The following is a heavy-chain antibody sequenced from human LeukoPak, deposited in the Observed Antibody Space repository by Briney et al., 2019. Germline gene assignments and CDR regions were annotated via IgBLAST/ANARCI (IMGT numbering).Heavy chain of an antibody. CDR2: IWYDVSNK. CDR3: AKDTEYDFWSGYYTPAFDY. D-gene: IGHD3-3*01. CDR1: GFTFSSYG. Sequence: GRSLRLSCAASGFTFSSYGMHWVRQAPGKGLEWVAVIWYDVSNKYYADSVKGRFTISRDNSKNMLYLQMNSLRAEDTAVYYCAKDTEYDFWSGYYTPAFDYWGQGTLVTVSS. J-gene: IGHJ4*02. V-gene: IGHV3-33*06.